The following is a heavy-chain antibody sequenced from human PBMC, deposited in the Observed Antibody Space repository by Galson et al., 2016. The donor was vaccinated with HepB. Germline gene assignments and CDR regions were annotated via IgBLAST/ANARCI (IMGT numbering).Heavy chain of an antibody. J-gene: IGHJ6*03. CDR3: ARGDNPDYGDYASAYYYMDV. V-gene: IGHV4-34*01. Sequence: ETLSLTCAVYGGSFSGYYWSWLRQPPGKGLEWIGEINHSGRTNYNTSLKSRVTISVDTSKNQFSLKLSSVTAADTAVYYCARGDNPDYGDYASAYYYMDVWGKGTTVTVSS. D-gene: IGHD4-17*01. CDR2: INHSGRT. CDR1: GGSFSGYY.